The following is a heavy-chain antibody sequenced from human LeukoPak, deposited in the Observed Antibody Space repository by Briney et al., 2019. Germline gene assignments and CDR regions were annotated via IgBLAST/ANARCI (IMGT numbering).Heavy chain of an antibody. CDR1: GGTFSSYA. J-gene: IGHJ3*02. D-gene: IGHD3-16*01. CDR3: AGGNYDYVWGSYYHAFDI. CDR2: IIPIFGTA. Sequence: GSSVKVSCKASGGTFSSYAISWVRQAPGQGLEWMGGIIPIFGTANYAQKFQGRVTITADKSTSTAYMELSSLRSEDTAVYYCAGGNYDYVWGSYYHAFDIWGQGTMVTVSS. V-gene: IGHV1-69*06.